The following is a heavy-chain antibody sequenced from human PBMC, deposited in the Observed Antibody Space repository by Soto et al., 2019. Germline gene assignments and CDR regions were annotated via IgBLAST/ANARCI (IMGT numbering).Heavy chain of an antibody. V-gene: IGHV1-69*01. CDR2: IIPIFGTA. CDR3: ARVHPVVTGWYFDL. CDR1: GGTFSSYA. D-gene: IGHD2-15*01. J-gene: IGHJ2*01. Sequence: QVQLVQSGAEVKKPGSSVKVSCKASGGTFSSYAISWVRQAPGQGLEWMGGIIPIFGTANYAQKFPGRVTITADESTSTAYMELSSLRSEDTAVYYCARVHPVVTGWYFDLWGRGTLVTVSS.